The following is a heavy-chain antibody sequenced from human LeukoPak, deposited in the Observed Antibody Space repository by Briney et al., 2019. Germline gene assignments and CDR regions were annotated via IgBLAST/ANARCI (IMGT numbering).Heavy chain of an antibody. V-gene: IGHV3-21*01. CDR2: ISSSSSYI. CDR3: ARASSLNSPPNDDY. CDR1: GFTFSSYS. J-gene: IGHJ4*02. Sequence: GGSLRLSCAASGFTFSSYSMNWVRQAPGKGLEWVSSISSSSSYIYYADSVKGRFTISRDNAKNSLYLQMNSLRAEDTAVYYCARASSLNSPPNDDYWGQGTLVTVSS. D-gene: IGHD2-2*01.